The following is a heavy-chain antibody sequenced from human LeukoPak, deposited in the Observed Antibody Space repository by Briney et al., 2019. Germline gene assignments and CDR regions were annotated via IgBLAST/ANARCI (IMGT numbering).Heavy chain of an antibody. V-gene: IGHV4-59*01. CDR2: IYYSGST. CDR3: AREGYCSGGSCFDY. Sequence: SETLSLTCTVSGGSISSYYWSWIRQPPGKGLEWIGYIYYSGSTNYNPSLKSRVTISVDTSKNQFSLRLSSVTAADTAVYYCAREGYCSGGSCFDYWGQGTLVTVSS. CDR1: GGSISSYY. J-gene: IGHJ4*02. D-gene: IGHD2-15*01.